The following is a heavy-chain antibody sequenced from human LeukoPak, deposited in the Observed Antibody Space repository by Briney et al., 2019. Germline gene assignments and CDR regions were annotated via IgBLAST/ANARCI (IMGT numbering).Heavy chain of an antibody. V-gene: IGHV4-31*03. D-gene: IGHD3-22*01. Sequence: SETLPLTGTVSGGSISSGGYYWSWIRHHPGKGLEWIGYIYYSGSTYYNPSLKSRVTISVDTSKNQFSLKLSSVTAADTAVYYCARVPYYYDGSGYGPDFDYWGQGTLVTVSS. CDR3: ARVPYYYDGSGYGPDFDY. J-gene: IGHJ4*02. CDR2: IYYSGST. CDR1: GGSISSGGYY.